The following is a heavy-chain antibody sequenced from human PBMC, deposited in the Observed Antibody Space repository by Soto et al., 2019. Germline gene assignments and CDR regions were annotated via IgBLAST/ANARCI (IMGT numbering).Heavy chain of an antibody. Sequence: GGSLRLSCTASGFTFSSNGMHWVRQAPGKGLEWVAVIWSDGSNKYYADSVKGRFTIFRDNSKSTMYLQMNGLRAEDTAVYYCARDGSNKPGFYYGMDVWGQGTTVTVSS. CDR3: ARDGSNKPGFYYGMDV. CDR2: IWSDGSNK. D-gene: IGHD6-13*01. CDR1: GFTFSSNG. V-gene: IGHV3-33*01. J-gene: IGHJ6*02.